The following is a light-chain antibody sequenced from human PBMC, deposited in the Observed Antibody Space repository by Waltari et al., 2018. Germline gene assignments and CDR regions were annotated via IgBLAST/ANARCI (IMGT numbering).Light chain of an antibody. J-gene: IGLJ3*02. V-gene: IGLV2-14*01. Sequence: QSALTQPAPVSGSPGQSLTISCTATSSDVGGYNYVSWYQQHPGKAPKLMIYDVSNRPSGVSNRFSGSKSGNTASLTISGLQAEDEADYYCSSYTSSSTWVFGGGTKLTVL. CDR3: SSYTSSSTWV. CDR2: DVS. CDR1: SSDVGGYNY.